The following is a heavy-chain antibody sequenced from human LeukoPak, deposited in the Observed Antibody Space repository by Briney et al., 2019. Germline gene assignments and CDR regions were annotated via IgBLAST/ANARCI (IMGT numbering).Heavy chain of an antibody. J-gene: IGHJ4*02. Sequence: GGSLRLSCAASGFTFDDYGMSWVRQAPGKGPEWVCGINWNGGSTGYADSVKGRFTISRDNAKNSLYLQMNSLRAEDTALYYCARAVIGTGEFDYWGQRIQLTVSS. D-gene: IGHD4-11*01. CDR3: ARAVIGTGEFDY. CDR2: INWNGGST. CDR1: GFTFDDYG. V-gene: IGHV3-20*04.